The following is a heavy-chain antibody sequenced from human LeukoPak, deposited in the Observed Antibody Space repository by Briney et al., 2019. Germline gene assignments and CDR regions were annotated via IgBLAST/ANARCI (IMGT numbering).Heavy chain of an antibody. J-gene: IGHJ4*02. CDR1: GYTFINFA. D-gene: IGHD6-13*01. CDR3: ARGPRAAADDY. V-gene: IGHV1-3*01. CDR2: INAYNGNT. Sequence: ASVKVSCKASGYTFINFAINWGRQAPGQRPEWMGWINAYNGNTKYSQKFQDRVTITRDTSAGTAYMELTNLTSEDTAVYYCARGPRAAADDYWGQGSLVTVSS.